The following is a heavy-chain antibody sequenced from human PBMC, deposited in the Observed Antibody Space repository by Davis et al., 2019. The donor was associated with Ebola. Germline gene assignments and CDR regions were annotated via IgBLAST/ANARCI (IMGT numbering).Heavy chain of an antibody. CDR1: GYTFTSYY. D-gene: IGHD5-24*01. Sequence: ASVKVSCKASGYTFTSYYMHWVRQAPGQGLEWMGIINPSGGSTSYAQKFQGRVTMTRDTSTSTVYMELSSLRSEDTAVYYCARDPLVEMATDSYYYYGMDVWGKGTTVTVSS. CDR2: INPSGGST. CDR3: ARDPLVEMATDSYYYYGMDV. J-gene: IGHJ6*04. V-gene: IGHV1-46*01.